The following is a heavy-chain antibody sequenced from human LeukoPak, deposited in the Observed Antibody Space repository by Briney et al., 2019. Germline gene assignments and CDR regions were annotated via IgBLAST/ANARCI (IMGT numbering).Heavy chain of an antibody. Sequence: PGGSLRLSCAASGFTFSSYSMNWVRQAPGKGLEWVSYISSSSSTIYYADSVKGRFTISRDDAKNSLYLQMNSLRAEDTAVYYCARDPTDFWSGYNTGTFDYWGQGTLVTVSS. CDR2: ISSSSSTI. CDR3: ARDPTDFWSGYNTGTFDY. V-gene: IGHV3-48*01. CDR1: GFTFSSYS. J-gene: IGHJ4*02. D-gene: IGHD3-3*01.